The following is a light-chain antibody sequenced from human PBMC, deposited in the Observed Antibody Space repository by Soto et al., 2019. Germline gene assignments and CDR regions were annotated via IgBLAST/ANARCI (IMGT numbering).Light chain of an antibody. CDR1: QDVRND. V-gene: IGKV1-6*01. Sequence: AIQMTLSPSSLSASVGDRVTITCRASQDVRNDLGWYQQKPGKAPRLLIYAISTLQSGVPSRFSGSGSGTDFTLTISNLQPEDFATYYCLQDKSYPYTFGQGTKLEI. CDR3: LQDKSYPYT. CDR2: AIS. J-gene: IGKJ2*01.